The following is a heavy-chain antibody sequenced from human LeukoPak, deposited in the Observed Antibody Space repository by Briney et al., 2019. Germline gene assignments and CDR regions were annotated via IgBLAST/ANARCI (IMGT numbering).Heavy chain of an antibody. J-gene: IGHJ4*02. CDR2: IRYDGSNK. V-gene: IGHV3-30*02. D-gene: IGHD2-15*01. CDR1: GFTFSSYG. CDR3: AEDMVVAADY. Sequence: GGSLRLSCAASGFTFSSYGMHWVRQAPGKGLEWVAFIRYDGSNKYYADSVKGRFTISRDNSKNTLYLQMNSLRAEGTAVYYCAEDMVVAADYWGQGSLVTVSS.